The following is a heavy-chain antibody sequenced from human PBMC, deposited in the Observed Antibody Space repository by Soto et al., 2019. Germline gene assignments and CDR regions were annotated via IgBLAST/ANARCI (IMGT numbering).Heavy chain of an antibody. CDR1: GYTFTSYA. CDR2: MNPNSGNT. CDR3: ARLLPSYYYYYYMDV. V-gene: IGHV1-8*02. J-gene: IGHJ6*03. Sequence: ASVKVSCKASGYTFTSYAMHWVRQAPGQRLEWMGWMNPNSGNTGYAQKFQGRVTMTRNTSISTAYVELSSLRSEDTAVYYCARLLPSYYYYYYMDVWGKGTTVTVSS.